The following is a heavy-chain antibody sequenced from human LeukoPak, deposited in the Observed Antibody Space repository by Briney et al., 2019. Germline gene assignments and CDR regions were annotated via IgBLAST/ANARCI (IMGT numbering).Heavy chain of an antibody. V-gene: IGHV4-30-4*01. CDR2: IYYSGST. CDR3: ASAYYYDSSGYYGDY. J-gene: IGHJ4*02. D-gene: IGHD3-22*01. Sequence: SETLSLTCTVSGGSISSGDYYWSWIRQPPGKGLEWIGYIYYSGSTYYNPSLKSRVTISVDTSKNQFPLKLSSVTAADTAVYYCASAYYYDSSGYYGDYWGQGTLVTVSS. CDR1: GGSISSGDYY.